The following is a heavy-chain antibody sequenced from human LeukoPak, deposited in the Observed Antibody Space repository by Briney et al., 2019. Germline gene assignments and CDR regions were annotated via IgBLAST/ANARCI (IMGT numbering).Heavy chain of an antibody. V-gene: IGHV3-66*01. J-gene: IGHJ4*02. D-gene: IGHD4-11*01. CDR3: ARDIGGTTTDYYFDY. CDR1: GFIVSSNY. CDR2: MYSGGST. Sequence: GGSLRLSCAASGFIVSSNYMNWVRQAPGKGLKWVSVMYSGGSTFYGDSVKGRFTISRDNSMNTLYLQMNSLRVDDTAVYYCARDIGGTTTDYYFDYWGQGILVTVSS.